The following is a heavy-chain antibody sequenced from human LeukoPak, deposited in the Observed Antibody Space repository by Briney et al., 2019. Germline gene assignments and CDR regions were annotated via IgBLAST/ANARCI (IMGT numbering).Heavy chain of an antibody. Sequence: SETLSLTCAVYGGSFSGYYWSWIRQPPGKGLEWIGEINHSGSTNYNPSLKSRVTISVDTSKNQFSLRLSSVTAADTAVYFCARHPFATPFDYWGPGTLVTVSS. D-gene: IGHD2-15*01. CDR3: ARHPFATPFDY. CDR1: GGSFSGYY. CDR2: INHSGST. V-gene: IGHV4-34*01. J-gene: IGHJ4*02.